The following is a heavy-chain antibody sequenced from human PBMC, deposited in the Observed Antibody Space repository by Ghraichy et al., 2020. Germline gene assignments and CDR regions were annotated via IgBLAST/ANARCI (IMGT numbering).Heavy chain of an antibody. CDR1: GFTFSSYS. D-gene: IGHD6-6*01. CDR3: AASGAARSPLDY. J-gene: IGHJ4*02. V-gene: IGHV3-21*01. CDR2: ISSSSSYI. Sequence: GESLNISCAASGFTFSSYSMNWVRQAPGKGLEWVSSISSSSSYIYYADSVKGRFTISRDNAKNSLYLQMNSLRAEDTAVYYCAASGAARSPLDYWGQGTLVTVSS.